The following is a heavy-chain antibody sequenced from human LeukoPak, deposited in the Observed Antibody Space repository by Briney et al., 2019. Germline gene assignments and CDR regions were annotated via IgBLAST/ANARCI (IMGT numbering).Heavy chain of an antibody. D-gene: IGHD2-2*01. Sequence: AGGSLRLSCAASGFTFTTYWMTWVRQAPGKGLEWVATIKPDGSEIYYVDSVKGRFTISRDNAKNSLYLQMNSLRADDTAVYYCAKGVVVAPDVTPFDYWGQGTLVTVSS. V-gene: IGHV3-7*01. CDR3: AKGVVVAPDVTPFDY. CDR2: IKPDGSEI. J-gene: IGHJ4*02. CDR1: GFTFTTYW.